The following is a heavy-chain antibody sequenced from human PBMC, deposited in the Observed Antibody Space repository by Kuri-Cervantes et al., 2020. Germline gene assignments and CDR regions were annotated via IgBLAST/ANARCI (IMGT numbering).Heavy chain of an antibody. Sequence: GESLKISCAASGFTFSSYAMHWVRQAPGKGLEWVAVISYDGSNKYYADSVKGRFTIPRDNSKNTLYLQMNSLRAEDTAVYYCAKAVLLWGQGTTVTVSS. CDR3: AKAVLL. V-gene: IGHV3-30-3*01. J-gene: IGHJ6*02. D-gene: IGHD4/OR15-4a*01. CDR1: GFTFSSYA. CDR2: ISYDGSNK.